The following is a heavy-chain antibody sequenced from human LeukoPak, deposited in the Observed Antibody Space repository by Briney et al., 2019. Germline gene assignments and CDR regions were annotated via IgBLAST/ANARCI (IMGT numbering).Heavy chain of an antibody. CDR2: INHSGST. CDR1: GGSFSGYY. CDR3: ARSRRHYITMIVVANNWFDP. J-gene: IGHJ5*02. D-gene: IGHD3-22*01. V-gene: IGHV4-34*01. Sequence: SETLSLTCAVYGGSFSGYYWSWIRQPPGKGLEWIGEINHSGSTNYNPSLKSRVTISVDTSKNQFSLKLSAVTAADTAVYYCARSRRHYITMIVVANNWFDPGGQGTLVTVSS.